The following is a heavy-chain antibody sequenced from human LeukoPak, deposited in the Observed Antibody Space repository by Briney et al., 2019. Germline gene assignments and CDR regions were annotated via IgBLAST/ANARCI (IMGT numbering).Heavy chain of an antibody. CDR1: GGSFGGYY. CDR3: ARGNYDFWNGYYNR. D-gene: IGHD3-3*01. Sequence: SETLSLTCAVYGGSFGGYYWSWIRQPPGKGLEWIGEINHSGSTNYNPSLKSRVTISVDTSKNQFSLKLSSVTAADTAVYYCARGNYDFWNGYYNRWGQGTLVTVSS. J-gene: IGHJ4*02. V-gene: IGHV4-34*01. CDR2: INHSGST.